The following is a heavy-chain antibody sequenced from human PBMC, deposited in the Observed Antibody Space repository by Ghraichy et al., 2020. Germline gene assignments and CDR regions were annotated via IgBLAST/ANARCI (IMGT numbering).Heavy chain of an antibody. CDR2: ISSSSSYI. CDR3: ARDLVVPAAMWGNYYGMDV. J-gene: IGHJ6*02. V-gene: IGHV3-21*01. CDR1: GFTDHSYE. D-gene: IGHD2-2*01. Sequence: GGSLRLSCADSGFTDHSYEMNWVLRTPGEGLELVSSISSSSSYIYYADSVKGRFTISRDNAKNSLYLQMNSLRAEDTAVYYCARDLVVPAAMWGNYYGMDVWGQGTTVTVSS.